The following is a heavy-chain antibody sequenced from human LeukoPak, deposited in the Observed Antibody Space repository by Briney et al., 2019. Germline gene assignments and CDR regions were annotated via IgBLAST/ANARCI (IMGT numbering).Heavy chain of an antibody. J-gene: IGHJ4*02. D-gene: IGHD2-15*01. V-gene: IGHV4-59*01. Sequence: SETLSLTCTVSGGSISSYYWSWIRQPPGKGLEWIGYIYYSGSTNYNPSLKSRVTISVDTSKNQFSLKLSSVTAADTAVYYCAWVVAGLWYFDYWGQGTLVTVSS. CDR3: AWVVAGLWYFDY. CDR2: IYYSGST. CDR1: GGSISSYY.